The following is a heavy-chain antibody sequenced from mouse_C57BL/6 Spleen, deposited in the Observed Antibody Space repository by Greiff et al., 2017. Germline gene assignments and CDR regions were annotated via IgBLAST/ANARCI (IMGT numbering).Heavy chain of an antibody. D-gene: IGHD1-1*01. CDR2: ISYDGSN. J-gene: IGHJ3*01. Sequence: ESGPGLVKPSQSLSLTCSVTGYSITSGYYWNWIRQFPGNKLEWMGYISYDGSNNYNPSLKNRISITRDTSKNQFFLKLNSVTTEDTATYYCARDDYYGSIFAYWGQGTLVTVSA. CDR3: ARDDYYGSIFAY. V-gene: IGHV3-6*01. CDR1: GYSITSGYY.